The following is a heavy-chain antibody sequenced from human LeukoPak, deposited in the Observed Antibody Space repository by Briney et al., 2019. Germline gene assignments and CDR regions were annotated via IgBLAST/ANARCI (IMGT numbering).Heavy chain of an antibody. J-gene: IGHJ4*02. Sequence: GGTLRLSCAASGFTFSSYGMSWVRQAPGKGLEWVSAISGSGGSTYYADSVKGRFTISRDNSKNTLYLQMNSLKTEDTAVYYCTRPGYYGSGSYYKGAFDYWGQGTLVTVSS. V-gene: IGHV3-23*01. CDR2: ISGSGGST. D-gene: IGHD3-10*01. CDR3: TRPGYYGSGSYYKGAFDY. CDR1: GFTFSSYG.